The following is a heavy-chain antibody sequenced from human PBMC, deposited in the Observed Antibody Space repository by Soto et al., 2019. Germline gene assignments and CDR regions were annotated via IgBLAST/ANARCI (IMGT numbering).Heavy chain of an antibody. CDR1: GGSISSSSYY. CDR3: ARINKGYGTGS. D-gene: IGHD5-18*01. Sequence: QLQLQESGPGLVKPSETLSLTCTVSGGSISSSSYYWGCIRQPPGKGLEWIASIDYTGNTFYNPSLTSRVTISVDTSKNQFSLKVTSVTAADTAVYYCARINKGYGTGSWGQGTLVTVSS. V-gene: IGHV4-39*01. J-gene: IGHJ5*02. CDR2: IDYTGNT.